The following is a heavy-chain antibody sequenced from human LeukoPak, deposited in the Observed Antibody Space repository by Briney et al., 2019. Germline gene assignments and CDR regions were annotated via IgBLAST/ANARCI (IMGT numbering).Heavy chain of an antibody. D-gene: IGHD5-24*01. V-gene: IGHV3-7*01. Sequence: GGSLRLSCAASGFTFSSYWMSWVRQAPGKGLEWVANIKQDGSEKYYVDSVKGRFTISRDNAKNSLYLQMNSLRAEDTAVYYCARARSKVEVARRDGYNYRFDYWGQGTLVTVSS. J-gene: IGHJ4*02. CDR3: ARARSKVEVARRDGYNYRFDY. CDR2: IKQDGSEK. CDR1: GFTFSSYW.